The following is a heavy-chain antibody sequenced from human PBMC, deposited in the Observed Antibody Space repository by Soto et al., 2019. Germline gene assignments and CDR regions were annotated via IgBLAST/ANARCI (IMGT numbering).Heavy chain of an antibody. CDR3: ARRLGYCTNGVCDDYYYGMDV. Sequence: SVKVSCKASGGTFSSYAISWVRQAPGQGLERMGGIIPIFGTANYAQKFQGRVTITADESTSTAYMELSSLRSEDTAVYYCARRLGYCTNGVCDDYYYGMDVWGQGTTVTVSS. J-gene: IGHJ6*02. CDR2: IIPIFGTA. D-gene: IGHD2-8*01. CDR1: GGTFSSYA. V-gene: IGHV1-69*13.